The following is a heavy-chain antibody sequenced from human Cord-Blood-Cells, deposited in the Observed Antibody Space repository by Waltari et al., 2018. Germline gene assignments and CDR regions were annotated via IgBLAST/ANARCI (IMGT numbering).Heavy chain of an antibody. J-gene: IGHJ5*02. CDR3: ARHGPLRWFDP. CDR2: IYPGDTDT. CDR1: GYSFTSYW. Sequence: EVQLVQSGAEVKQPGESLQISCQGSGYSFTSYWIGWVRQRPGKGLEWMGIIYPGDTDTRYSPTFQGQVTISADKSISTAYLQWSSLKASDTAMYYCARHGPLRWFDPWGQGTLVTVSS. D-gene: IGHD5-12*01. V-gene: IGHV5-51*01.